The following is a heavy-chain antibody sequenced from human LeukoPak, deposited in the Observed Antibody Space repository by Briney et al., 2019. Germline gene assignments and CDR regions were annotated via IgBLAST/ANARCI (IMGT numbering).Heavy chain of an antibody. CDR1: GFTFSSYA. J-gene: IGHJ4*02. D-gene: IGHD2-2*01. Sequence: GGSLRLSCAASGFTFSSYAMSWVRQAPGKGLEWVSAISGSGGSTYYADSVKGRFTISRDNSKNTLYLQMNSLRAEDTAVYYCAKSIVVVPAAPLDYWGQGTLVTVSS. CDR2: ISGSGGST. CDR3: AKSIVVVPAAPLDY. V-gene: IGHV3-23*01.